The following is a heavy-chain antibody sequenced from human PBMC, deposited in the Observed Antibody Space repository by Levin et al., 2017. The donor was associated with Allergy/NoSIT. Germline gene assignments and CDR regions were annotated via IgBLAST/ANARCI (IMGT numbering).Heavy chain of an antibody. CDR2: IFHDGGT. CDR3: AREKAAGTYKGFDF. Sequence: NASETLSLTCAVSGGSISTETWWTWARQPPGKGLEWIGEIFHDGGTKYSPSLKSRVTLSIDKSENQFSLKLNSVTAADTAVYYCAREKAAGTYKGFDFWGPGILVTVSS. J-gene: IGHJ4*02. V-gene: IGHV4-4*02. D-gene: IGHD3-10*01. CDR1: GGSISTETW.